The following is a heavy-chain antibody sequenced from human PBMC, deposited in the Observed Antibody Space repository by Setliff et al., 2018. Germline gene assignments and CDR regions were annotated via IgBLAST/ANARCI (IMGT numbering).Heavy chain of an antibody. CDR1: GGTFSDYY. CDR2: IYTTWST. Sequence: SETLSLTCAAYGGTFSDYYWSWIRQPAGKGLEWIGRIYTTWSTNYNPSLRSRVSISLDTSKSQFFLKLNSVTAADTAVYYCARLSGFLYIDVWGKGTTVTVSS. J-gene: IGHJ6*03. V-gene: IGHV4-59*10. D-gene: IGHD3-3*01. CDR3: ARLSGFLYIDV.